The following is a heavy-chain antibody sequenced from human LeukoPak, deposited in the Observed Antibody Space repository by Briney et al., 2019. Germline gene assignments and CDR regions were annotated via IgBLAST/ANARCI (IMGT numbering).Heavy chain of an antibody. V-gene: IGHV1-8*01. CDR3: ARDEVVAAPNYFGMVV. J-gene: IGHJ6*02. CDR2: MNPNSGNT. D-gene: IGHD2-15*01. Sequence: VRQATGQGLEWMGWMNPNSGNTGLAQKFQGRVTLTRDTSLSTAYMGLSNLRSDDTAVYYCARDEVVAAPNYFGMVVWGQGTTVSVSS.